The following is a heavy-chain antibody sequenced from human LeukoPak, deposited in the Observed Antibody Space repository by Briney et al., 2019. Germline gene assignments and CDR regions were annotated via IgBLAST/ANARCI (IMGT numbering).Heavy chain of an antibody. CDR1: GFIFGNFW. V-gene: IGHV3-7*03. CDR3: ARRGLFSRGRDV. J-gene: IGHJ6*04. D-gene: IGHD2-8*01. CDR2: IKHDGSET. Sequence: GGSLRLSCAASGFIFGNFWMTWVRQAPGKGLEWVANIKHDGSETYYVDSVKGRFTISRDNAKNSLYLQMNILKADDTAVYYCARRGLFSRGRDVWGKGTTVTVSS.